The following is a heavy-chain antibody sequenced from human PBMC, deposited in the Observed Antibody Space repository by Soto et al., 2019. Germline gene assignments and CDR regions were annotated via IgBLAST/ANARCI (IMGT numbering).Heavy chain of an antibody. CDR3: ARVAYGNGWIFDY. CDR1: WFTFINYW. Sequence: GGSLRLSCASSWFTFINYWMSWVRQAPGKGLEWVANIKQDGSEKYYVDSVKGRFTLSRDNAKNSLQLQMYSLRAEDTAIYFCARVAYGNGWIFDYWGRGTLVTVSS. J-gene: IGHJ4*01. V-gene: IGHV3-7*04. CDR2: IKQDGSEK. D-gene: IGHD6-19*01.